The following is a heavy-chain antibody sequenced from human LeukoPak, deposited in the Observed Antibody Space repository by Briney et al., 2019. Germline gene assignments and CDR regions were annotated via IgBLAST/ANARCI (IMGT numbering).Heavy chain of an antibody. CDR1: GFTFSSYA. D-gene: IGHD2-15*01. CDR3: AKDEEDIVVVVAAY. V-gene: IGHV3-23*01. J-gene: IGHJ4*02. Sequence: GGSLRLSCAASGFTFSSYAMSWVRQAPGKGLEWVSAISGSGVSTYYADSVKGRFTISRDNSKNTLYLQMNSLRAEDTAVYYCAKDEEDIVVVVAAYWGQGTLVTVSS. CDR2: ISGSGVST.